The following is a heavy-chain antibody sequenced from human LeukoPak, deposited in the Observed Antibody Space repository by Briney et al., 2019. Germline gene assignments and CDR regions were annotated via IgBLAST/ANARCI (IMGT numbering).Heavy chain of an antibody. Sequence: GGSLRPSCAASGFTFSSYAMSWVRQAPGKGLEWVSVIYSGGSTYYADSVKGRFTISRDNSKNTLYLQMNSLRAEDTAVYYCAVFGYCSGGSCPDYWGQGTLVTVSS. D-gene: IGHD2-15*01. V-gene: IGHV3-66*01. CDR3: AVFGYCSGGSCPDY. J-gene: IGHJ4*02. CDR2: IYSGGST. CDR1: GFTFSSYA.